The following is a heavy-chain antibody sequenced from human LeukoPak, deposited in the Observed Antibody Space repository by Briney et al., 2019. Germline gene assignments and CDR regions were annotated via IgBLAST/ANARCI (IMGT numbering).Heavy chain of an antibody. D-gene: IGHD3-22*01. CDR3: ARRDYYDSSGVYDGGAFEI. Sequence: GESLKISCKGSGYSFTSYWIGWVRQMPGRGLEWVGIIYPGDFDTRYGPSFQGQVTISVDKSITTAYLQWGSLEASDTAMYYCARRDYYDSSGVYDGGAFEIWGQGTMVTVSS. V-gene: IGHV5-51*01. CDR2: IYPGDFDT. CDR1: GYSFTSYW. J-gene: IGHJ3*02.